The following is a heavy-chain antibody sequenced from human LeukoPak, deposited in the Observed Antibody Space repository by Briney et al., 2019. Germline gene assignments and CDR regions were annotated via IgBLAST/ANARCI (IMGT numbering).Heavy chain of an antibody. CDR2: INSDGSTT. CDR3: ARDLSTSGTYHTRFDY. V-gene: IGHV3-74*01. D-gene: IGHD3-10*01. Sequence: GRTLRLSCAASGFTFSSYWMHWVRQAPGKGLVWGSHINSDGSTTRYADSAKGRFTISRDNAKNTLYLQMNSLRAEDTAVYYCARDLSTSGTYHTRFDYWGQGTLVTVSS. CDR1: GFTFSSYW. J-gene: IGHJ4*02.